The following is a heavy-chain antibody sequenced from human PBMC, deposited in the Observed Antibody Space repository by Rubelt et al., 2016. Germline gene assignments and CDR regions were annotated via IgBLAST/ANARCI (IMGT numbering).Heavy chain of an antibody. Sequence: GKGLEWIGEINHSGSTNYNPSLKSRVTISVDTSKNQFSLKLSSVTAADTAVYYCARGYRGRYFDWLALGYYGMDVWGQGTTVTVSS. CDR2: INHSGST. CDR3: ARGYRGRYFDWLALGYYGMDV. V-gene: IGHV4-34*01. D-gene: IGHD3-9*01. J-gene: IGHJ6*02.